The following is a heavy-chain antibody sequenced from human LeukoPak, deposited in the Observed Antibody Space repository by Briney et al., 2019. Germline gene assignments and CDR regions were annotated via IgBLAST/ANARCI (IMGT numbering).Heavy chain of an antibody. CDR2: INHSGST. Sequence: SETLSLTCAVYGGSFSGYYWSWIRQPPGKGLEWIGEINHSGSTNYNPSLKSRVTISVDTSKNQFSLKLSSVTAADTAVYYCARGGVGATTYVWFDPWGQGTLVTVSS. CDR1: GGSFSGYY. CDR3: ARGGVGATTYVWFDP. D-gene: IGHD1-26*01. V-gene: IGHV4-34*01. J-gene: IGHJ5*02.